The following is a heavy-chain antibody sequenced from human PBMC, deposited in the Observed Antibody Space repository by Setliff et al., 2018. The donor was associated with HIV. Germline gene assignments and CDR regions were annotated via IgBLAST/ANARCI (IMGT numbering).Heavy chain of an antibody. V-gene: IGHV4-39*01. CDR2: IYHSGST. CDR3: ARHLYGGYTGGFDY. J-gene: IGHJ4*02. Sequence: SETLSLTCTVSGGSASNSRYYWGWIRQPPGKGLEWIGSIYHSGSTYYNPSLKSRVSISVDKSKNQFSLKLSSVTAADTAVYYCARHLYGGYTGGFDYWGQGTLVTVSS. D-gene: IGHD5-12*01. CDR1: GGSASNSRYY.